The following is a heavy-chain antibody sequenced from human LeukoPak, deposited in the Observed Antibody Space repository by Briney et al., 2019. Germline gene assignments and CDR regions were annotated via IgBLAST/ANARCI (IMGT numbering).Heavy chain of an antibody. CDR3: ARALSGYDLTIDY. CDR2: IYYSGST. J-gene: IGHJ4*02. Sequence: PSETLSLTCTVSGGSISSYYWSWIRQPPGKGLEWIGYIYYSGSTNYNPSLKSRVTISVDTSKNQFSLKLSSVTAADTAVYYCARALSGYDLTIDYWGQGTLATVSS. V-gene: IGHV4-59*01. CDR1: GGSISSYY. D-gene: IGHD5-12*01.